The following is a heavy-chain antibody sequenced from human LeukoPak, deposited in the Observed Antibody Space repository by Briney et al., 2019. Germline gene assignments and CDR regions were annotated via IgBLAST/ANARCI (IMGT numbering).Heavy chain of an antibody. CDR3: VELGSSASHL. D-gene: IGHD2-2*01. J-gene: IGHJ4*02. CDR1: GFTFSSYS. Sequence: GGSLRLSCASSGFTFSSYSMNWVRQAPGKGLEWVSSISSSSSYIYYADSVKGRFTISRDNAKNTLYLQMNSLRAEDTAVYYCVELGSSASHLWGQGNPVNGS. CDR2: ISSSSSYI. V-gene: IGHV3-21*01.